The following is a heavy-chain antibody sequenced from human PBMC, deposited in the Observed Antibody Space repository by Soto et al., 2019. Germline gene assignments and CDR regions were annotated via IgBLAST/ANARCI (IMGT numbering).Heavy chain of an antibody. V-gene: IGHV4-38-2*02. CDR3: ARDWGTGFYQRGS. J-gene: IGHJ5*02. CDR2: IYHSGSA. Sequence: SETLSRTCAVSGYSISTGFNRAWIRQPPGNGLEWIVSIYHSGSAYYNLSLKSRVTISSDATKNQISLKLSSVTAADTALYYCARDWGTGFYQRGSWGQGTLVTVS. D-gene: IGHD2-2*01. CDR1: GYSISTGFN.